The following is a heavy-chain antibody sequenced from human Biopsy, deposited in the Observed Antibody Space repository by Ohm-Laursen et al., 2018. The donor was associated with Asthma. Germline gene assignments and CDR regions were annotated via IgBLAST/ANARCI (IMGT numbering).Heavy chain of an antibody. D-gene: IGHD3-10*01. CDR3: AKDERLYYGSDSKYMQPVPLGD. Sequence: LRLSCAASGFTFSDYYMSWIRQAPGKGLEWISYINGKSNSIEYADSVKGRFTISRDNAKNSLYLQMNSLRAEDTAVYYCAKDERLYYGSDSKYMQPVPLGDWGQGTLVIVSA. J-gene: IGHJ4*02. CDR1: GFTFSDYY. V-gene: IGHV3-11*01. CDR2: INGKSNSI.